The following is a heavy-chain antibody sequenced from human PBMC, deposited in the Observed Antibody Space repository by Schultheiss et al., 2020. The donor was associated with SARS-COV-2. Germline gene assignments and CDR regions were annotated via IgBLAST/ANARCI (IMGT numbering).Heavy chain of an antibody. CDR1: GGSFSGYY. CDR2: INHSGST. CDR3: ARHAAFDI. J-gene: IGHJ3*02. V-gene: IGHV4-34*01. Sequence: SETLSLTCAVYGGSFSGYYWSWIRQPPGKGLEWIGEINHSGSTNYNPSLKSRVTISVDTSKNQFSLKLSSVTAADTAMYYCARHAAFDIWGQGTMVTVSS.